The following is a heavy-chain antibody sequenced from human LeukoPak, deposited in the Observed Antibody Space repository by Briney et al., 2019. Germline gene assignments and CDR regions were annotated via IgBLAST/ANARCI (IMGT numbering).Heavy chain of an antibody. CDR2: ISAYNGNT. J-gene: IGHJ4*02. CDR3: ARYSGSYYAGYFDY. Sequence: GASVKVSCKASGYTFTSYGISWVRQAPGQGLEWRGGISAYNGNTNYAQKLQGRVTMTTDTSTSTAYMELRSLRSDDTAVYYCARYSGSYYAGYFDYWGQGTLVTVSS. D-gene: IGHD1-26*01. CDR1: GYTFTSYG. V-gene: IGHV1-18*01.